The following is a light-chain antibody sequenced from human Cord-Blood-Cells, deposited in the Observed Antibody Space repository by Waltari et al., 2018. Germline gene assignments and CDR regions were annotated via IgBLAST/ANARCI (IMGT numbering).Light chain of an antibody. Sequence: DIVMTQSPDSLAVSLGERATINCKSSQSVLYSSNTKNYLAWYQQKPGPPPKLLIYWASTRESGVPGRFSGSGSGTDFTLTISSLQAEDVAVYYCQQYYSTPPTFGQGTKLEIK. CDR2: WAS. J-gene: IGKJ2*01. CDR1: QSVLYSSNTKNY. CDR3: QQYYSTPPT. V-gene: IGKV4-1*01.